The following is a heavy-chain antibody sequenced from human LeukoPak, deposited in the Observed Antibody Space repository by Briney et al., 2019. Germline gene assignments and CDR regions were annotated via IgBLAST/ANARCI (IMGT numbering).Heavy chain of an antibody. CDR1: GFTFSSYS. V-gene: IGHV3-21*01. CDR2: ISSSSSYI. CDR3: ARDLMVYAAFDY. Sequence: TGGSLRLSCAASGFTFSSYSMNWVRQAPGKGLEWVSSISSSSSYIYYADSVKGRFTISRDNAKNSLYLQMNSLRAEDTAVYYCARDLMVYAAFDYWGQGTLVTVSS. J-gene: IGHJ4*02. D-gene: IGHD2-8*01.